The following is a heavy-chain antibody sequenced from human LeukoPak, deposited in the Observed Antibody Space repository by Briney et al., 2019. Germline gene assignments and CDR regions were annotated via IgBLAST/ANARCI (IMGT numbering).Heavy chain of an antibody. Sequence: PGGSLRLSCAASGFTFSGFWMHWVRQAPGKGQVWISRLHSDGSNTDYADSVKGRFTISRDNAKNTLYLQMNSLRAEDTAVYYCATQIDYDFWSGYYGYWGQGTLVTVSS. J-gene: IGHJ4*02. CDR1: GFTFSGFW. CDR2: LHSDGSNT. CDR3: ATQIDYDFWSGYYGY. V-gene: IGHV3-74*01. D-gene: IGHD3-3*01.